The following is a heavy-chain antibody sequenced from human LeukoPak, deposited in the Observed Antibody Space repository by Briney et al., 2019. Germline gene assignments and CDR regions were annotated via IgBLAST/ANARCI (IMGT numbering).Heavy chain of an antibody. V-gene: IGHV3-23*01. CDR3: AKGPLRSKNNWFDP. Sequence: PGGSLRLSCAASGFTFSSYAMTWVRQAPGKGLEWVSTSSGSGASTYYADSVKGRFTISRDSSKNTLYLQMNSLRAEDTAVYYCAKGPLRSKNNWFDPWGQGTLVTVSS. CDR2: SSGSGAST. J-gene: IGHJ5*02. CDR1: GFTFSSYA. D-gene: IGHD4-17*01.